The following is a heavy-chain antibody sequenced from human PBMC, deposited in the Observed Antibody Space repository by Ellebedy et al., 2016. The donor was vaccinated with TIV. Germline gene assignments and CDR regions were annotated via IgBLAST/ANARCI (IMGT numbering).Heavy chain of an antibody. V-gene: IGHV3-7*04. Sequence: GGSLRLXCVASQFTFSDYWMSWVRQAPGKGLEWVANIRRDGDEKHYVDSVKGRFTISRDNAKSSLYLQMNSLRTEDTALYYCARDQGSIPFDLWGQGSLVTVSS. CDR1: QFTFSDYW. CDR2: IRRDGDEK. CDR3: ARDQGSIPFDL. D-gene: IGHD1-26*01. J-gene: IGHJ4*02.